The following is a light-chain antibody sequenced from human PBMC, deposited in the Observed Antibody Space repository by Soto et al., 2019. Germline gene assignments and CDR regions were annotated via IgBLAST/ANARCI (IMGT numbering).Light chain of an antibody. CDR2: EDN. Sequence: QSVLTQPPSVSAAPGQKVTISCSGSSSNIGSNSVSWYQQFPGTAPKLLIHEDNKRPSGIPERFSGSKSGTSASLGITGLQTGDEADYYCGAWDSRLTAGQFGGGTKLTVL. CDR1: SSNIGSNS. J-gene: IGLJ2*01. CDR3: GAWDSRLTAGQ. V-gene: IGLV1-51*01.